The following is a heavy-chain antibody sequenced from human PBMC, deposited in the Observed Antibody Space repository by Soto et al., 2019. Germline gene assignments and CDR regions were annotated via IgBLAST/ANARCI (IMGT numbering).Heavy chain of an antibody. CDR1: GYTLTELS. V-gene: IGHV1-24*01. D-gene: IGHD3-16*02. Sequence: ASVKVSCKVSGYTLTELSMHWVRQAPGKGLEWMGGFDPEDGETIYAQKFQGRVTMTEDTSTDTAYMELSSLRSEDTAVYYCATEAPHTLMITFGGVIENWGKGTLVTVSS. J-gene: IGHJ4*02. CDR2: FDPEDGET. CDR3: ATEAPHTLMITFGGVIEN.